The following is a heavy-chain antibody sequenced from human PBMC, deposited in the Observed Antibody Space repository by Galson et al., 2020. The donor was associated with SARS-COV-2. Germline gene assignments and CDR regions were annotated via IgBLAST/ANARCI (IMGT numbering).Heavy chain of an antibody. D-gene: IGHD3-3*01. J-gene: IGHJ6*03. V-gene: IGHV3-21*01. CDR3: ARDSRFLEGLLDYYYYYMDV. CDR2: ISSSSSYI. Sequence: NSGESLRLSCAASGFTFSSYSMNWVRQAPGKGLEWVSSISSSSSYIYYADSVKGRFTISRDNAKNSLYLQMNSLRAEDTAVYYCARDSRFLEGLLDYYYYYMDVWGKGTTVTVSS. CDR1: GFTFSSYS.